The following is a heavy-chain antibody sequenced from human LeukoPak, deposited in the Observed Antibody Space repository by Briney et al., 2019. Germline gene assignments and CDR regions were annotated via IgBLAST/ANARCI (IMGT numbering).Heavy chain of an antibody. D-gene: IGHD2-21*01. V-gene: IGHV3-30-3*01. J-gene: IGHJ1*01. CDR2: ISYNGSHT. CDR1: GFTFSDYA. CDR3: ARKGDGRDLRPLLH. Sequence: GRSLRLSCEVSGFTFSDYALHWVRQAPGKGLEWVAVISYNGSHTFYGDSVKGRFIISRDNFKNTLYLQMNSLKTDDTAVYYWARKGDGRDLRPLLHWGQGALVTVSS.